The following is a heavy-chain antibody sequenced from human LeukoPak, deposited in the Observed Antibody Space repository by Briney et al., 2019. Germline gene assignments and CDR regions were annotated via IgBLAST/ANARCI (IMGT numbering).Heavy chain of an antibody. CDR2: IKQDGSEK. CDR3: ARVYYASWSGQPLSQHWLDP. CDR1: GFTFSTYW. V-gene: IGHV3-7*04. J-gene: IGHJ5*02. Sequence: GGSLRLSCAGSGFTFSTYWMTWVRQAPGKGLEWVANIKQDGSEKYYVDSVKGRFTISRDNAKNSLYLQMNSLRAEDTAVYYCARVYYASWSGQPLSQHWLDPWGQGTLVTVSS. D-gene: IGHD3-3*01.